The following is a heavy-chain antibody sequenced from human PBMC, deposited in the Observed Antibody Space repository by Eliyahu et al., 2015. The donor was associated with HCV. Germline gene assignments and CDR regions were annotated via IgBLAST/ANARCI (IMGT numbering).Heavy chain of an antibody. Sequence: EVQLVESGGGLVKPGGSLRLSCAASGFTFSSYSMNWVRQAPGKGLEWVSSISSSSSYIYYADSVKGRFTISRDNAKNSLYLQMNSLRAEDTAVYYCARDTCISTSCYIGFDPWGQGTLVTVSS. CDR1: GFTFSSYS. CDR3: ARDTCISTSCYIGFDP. J-gene: IGHJ5*02. D-gene: IGHD2-2*02. CDR2: ISSSSSYI. V-gene: IGHV3-21*01.